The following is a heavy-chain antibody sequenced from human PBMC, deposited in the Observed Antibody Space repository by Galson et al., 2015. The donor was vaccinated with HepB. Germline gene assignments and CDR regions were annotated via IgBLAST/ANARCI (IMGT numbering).Heavy chain of an antibody. V-gene: IGHV3-48*01. Sequence: SLRLSCAASGFTFSSYTMNWVRQAPGKGLEWISYISTSSETIHYADSMKGRLTISRDNAENSLYLQMNSLRAEDTAVYYCARDSSSWYYYYGMDVWGQGTTVTVSS. D-gene: IGHD6-13*01. J-gene: IGHJ6*02. CDR3: ARDSSSWYYYYGMDV. CDR1: GFTFSSYT. CDR2: ISTSSETI.